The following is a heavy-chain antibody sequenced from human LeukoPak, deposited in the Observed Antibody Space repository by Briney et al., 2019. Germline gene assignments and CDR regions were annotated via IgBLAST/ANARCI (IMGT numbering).Heavy chain of an antibody. V-gene: IGHV3-23*01. CDR3: RGVVIRVILVGFHKEAYYFDS. J-gene: IGHJ4*02. CDR1: GITLSNYG. CDR2: ISDSGGST. D-gene: IGHD3-22*01. Sequence: GGSLRLSCAVSGITLSNYGMSWVRQAPGKGLEWVAGISDSGGSTNYADSVEGRFTISRDNPKNTLYLQMNSLRAEDTAVYSKRGVVIRVILVGFHKEAYYFDSWGQGALVTVSS.